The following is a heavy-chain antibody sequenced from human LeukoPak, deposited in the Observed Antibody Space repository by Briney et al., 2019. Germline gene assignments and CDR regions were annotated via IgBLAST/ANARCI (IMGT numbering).Heavy chain of an antibody. Sequence: SETLSLTCTVSGGSITTSGFYWGWIRQPPGNVLEWIGSIYYSGSTYYNPSLKSRVTVSVDTSKNQFSLNLSSVTAADTAVYYCGRVSGYDSQIDYWGQGTLVTVSS. CDR1: GGSITTSGFY. CDR2: IYYSGST. J-gene: IGHJ4*02. D-gene: IGHD5-12*01. V-gene: IGHV4-39*01. CDR3: GRVSGYDSQIDY.